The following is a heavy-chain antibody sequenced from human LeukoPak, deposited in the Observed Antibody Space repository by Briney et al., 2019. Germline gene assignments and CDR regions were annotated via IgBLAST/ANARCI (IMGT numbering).Heavy chain of an antibody. CDR2: ISSSGTTI. D-gene: IGHD3-10*01. Sequence: GGALRLSCAAPGFTFSSFEMNWVRQAPGKGLEWVSYISSSGTTIYYADSVKGRITISRDNAKNSVYLQMNSLRAEDTAVYYCARPSVRGVIYGMDVWGQGTTVTVSS. J-gene: IGHJ6*02. V-gene: IGHV3-48*03. CDR1: GFTFSSFE. CDR3: ARPSVRGVIYGMDV.